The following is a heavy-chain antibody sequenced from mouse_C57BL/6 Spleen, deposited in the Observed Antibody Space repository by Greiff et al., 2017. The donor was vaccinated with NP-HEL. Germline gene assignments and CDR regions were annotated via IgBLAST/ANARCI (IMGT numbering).Heavy chain of an antibody. V-gene: IGHV5-16*01. CDR2: INYDGSST. Sequence: DVKLVESEGGLVQPGSSMKLSCTASGFTFSDYYMAWVRQVPEKGLEWVANINYDGSSTYYLDSLKSRFIISRDNAKNILYLQMSSLKSEDTATYYCARDRNWDGVLDYWGQGTTLTVSS. CDR3: ARDRNWDGVLDY. J-gene: IGHJ2*01. D-gene: IGHD4-1*01. CDR1: GFTFSDYY.